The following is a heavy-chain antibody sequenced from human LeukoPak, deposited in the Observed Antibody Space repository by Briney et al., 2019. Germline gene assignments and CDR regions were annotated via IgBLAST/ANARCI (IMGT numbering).Heavy chain of an antibody. J-gene: IGHJ4*02. CDR2: ISYDGSNK. CDR1: GHSVSSYA. Sequence: GGSLRLSCAASGHSVSSYAMHWVRQAPGKGLEGVTVISYDGSNKYYADPVKGRFTISRDNSKNTLYLQMNSLRAEDTAVYYCARGGIQLWSYYFDYWGQGTLVTVSS. V-gene: IGHV3-30-3*01. D-gene: IGHD5-18*01. CDR3: ARGGIQLWSYYFDY.